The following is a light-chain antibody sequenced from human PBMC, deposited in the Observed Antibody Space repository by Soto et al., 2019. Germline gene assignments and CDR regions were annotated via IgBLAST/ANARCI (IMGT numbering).Light chain of an antibody. Sequence: EFVLTQSPGTLSLSPGERATLSCRTSQSVISNQLAWYQQKPGQAPRLLIYGASSRTTGIPDRFSGSGSGTNFTLTISRLETEDFAVYYCQQYGGSPGTFGQGTKVEIK. J-gene: IGKJ1*01. CDR2: GAS. CDR1: QSVISNQ. V-gene: IGKV3-20*01. CDR3: QQYGGSPGT.